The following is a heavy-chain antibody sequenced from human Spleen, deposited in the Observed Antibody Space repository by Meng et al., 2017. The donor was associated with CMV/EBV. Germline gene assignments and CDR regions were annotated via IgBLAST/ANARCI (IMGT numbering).Heavy chain of an antibody. CDR2: IRNEAAGGTT. CDR3: TRLALTVPGPDY. V-gene: IGHV3-49*04. CDR1: GFTFRDYG. J-gene: IGHJ4*02. Sequence: GGSLRLSCTASGFTFRDYGMSWVRQAPGKGLEWVGFIRNEAAGGTTEYAASVKGRFAISRDDSKSIAYLQISTLKIEDTAVYYCTRLALTVPGPDYWGQGTLVTVSS. D-gene: IGHD3-10*01.